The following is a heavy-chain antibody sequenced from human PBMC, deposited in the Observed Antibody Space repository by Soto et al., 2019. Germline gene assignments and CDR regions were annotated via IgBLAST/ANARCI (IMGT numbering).Heavy chain of an antibody. CDR2: INPNSGGT. V-gene: IGHV1-2*07. CDR3: ARETRDRSGYYDLGWFDP. D-gene: IGHD3-22*01. J-gene: IGHJ5*02. CDR1: GYTFTGYY. Sequence: QVQLGQSGAEVKKPGASVKVSCKASGYTFTGYYMHWVRQAPGQGLEWMGWINPNSGGTNYAHKFQDRDTMPRKTTISTAYMELSRLRSDDTAVYYCARETRDRSGYYDLGWFDPWCQGTLVTVSS.